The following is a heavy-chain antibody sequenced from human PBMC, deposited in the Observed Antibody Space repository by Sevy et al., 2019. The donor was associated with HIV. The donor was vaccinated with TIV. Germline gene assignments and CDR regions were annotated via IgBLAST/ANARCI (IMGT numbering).Heavy chain of an antibody. V-gene: IGHV1-69*06. D-gene: IGHD3-3*01. CDR2: IIPIFGTA. CDR3: AGVMITSVGVVPYFDY. J-gene: IGHJ4*02. Sequence: ASVKVSCKASGGTFSSYAISWVRQAPGQGLEWMGGIIPIFGTANYAQKFQGRVTITADKSTSTAYMELSSLRSEDTGVYYCAGVMITSVGVVPYFDYWGQGTLVTVSS. CDR1: GGTFSSYA.